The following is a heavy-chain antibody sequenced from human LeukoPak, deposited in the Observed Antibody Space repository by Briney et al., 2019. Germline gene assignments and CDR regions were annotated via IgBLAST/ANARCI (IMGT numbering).Heavy chain of an antibody. Sequence: GESLRLSCAASGFTFSSNNMNWVRQAPGKGLEWVSSISSSSTYMYYADSVKGRFTISRDNARNSLFLEVNSLIAEDTALYFCVRDGHTSGSPDDYWGQGTLVTVSS. D-gene: IGHD1-26*01. J-gene: IGHJ4*02. CDR1: GFTFSSNN. V-gene: IGHV3-21*06. CDR2: ISSSSTYM. CDR3: VRDGHTSGSPDDY.